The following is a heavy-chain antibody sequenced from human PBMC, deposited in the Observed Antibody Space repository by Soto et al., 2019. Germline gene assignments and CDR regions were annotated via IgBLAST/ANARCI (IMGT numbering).Heavy chain of an antibody. CDR1: GGSISSSSYY. Sequence: SETLSLTCTVSGGSISSSSYYWGWIRQPPGKGLEWIGIIYFSGSTYYNPSLKSRVTISVDTSKNQFSLKLSSVSATDTAVYYCATSNWFDPWGQGTLVTVSS. J-gene: IGHJ5*02. CDR2: IYFSGST. V-gene: IGHV4-39*01. CDR3: ATSNWFDP.